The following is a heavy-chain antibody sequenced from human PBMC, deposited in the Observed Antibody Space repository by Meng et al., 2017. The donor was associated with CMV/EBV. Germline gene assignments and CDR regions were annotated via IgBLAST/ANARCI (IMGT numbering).Heavy chain of an antibody. CDR1: GFTFSSYW. CDR3: ARDIRRQWLVRGDYFDY. Sequence: GGSLSLSCAASGFTFSSYWMSWVRQAPGKGLEWVANIKQDGSEKYYVDSVKGRFTISRDNAKNSLYLQMNSLRAEDTAVYYCARDIRRQWLVRGDYFDYWGQGTLVTVSS. J-gene: IGHJ4*02. V-gene: IGHV3-7*01. D-gene: IGHD6-19*01. CDR2: IKQDGSEK.